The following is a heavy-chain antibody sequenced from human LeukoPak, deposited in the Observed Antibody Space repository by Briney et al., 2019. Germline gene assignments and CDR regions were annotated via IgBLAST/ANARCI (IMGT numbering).Heavy chain of an antibody. CDR3: ASSNCDGDCYLDY. J-gene: IGHJ4*02. CDR1: GFTITKKY. V-gene: IGHV3-53*01. D-gene: IGHD2-21*02. CDR2: IYSAGGT. Sequence: PGGSLRLFCGASGFTITKKYMSWVRAAPGKGLEWVSLIYSAGGTSYADSVKGRFTISRDNSKNTLYLQMNSLRLEDTAVYYCASSNCDGDCYLDYWGQGTLVTVSS.